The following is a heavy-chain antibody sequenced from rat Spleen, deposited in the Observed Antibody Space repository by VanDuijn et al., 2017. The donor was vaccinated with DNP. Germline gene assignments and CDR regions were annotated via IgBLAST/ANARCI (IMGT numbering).Heavy chain of an antibody. CDR3: AKEHYSGDYWFPY. V-gene: IGHV5-34*01. J-gene: IGHJ3*01. CDR2: ISSDSGYI. CDR1: GFSFSKYG. Sequence: EVQLVESGGGLVQPGRSLKLSCLVSGFSFSKYGMNWIRQAPGKGLGWIASISSDSGYIYYADTVKGRFTISRENAKNALYLQMTSLRSEDTALYYCAKEHYSGDYWFPYWGHSTLVTVS. D-gene: IGHD1-1*01.